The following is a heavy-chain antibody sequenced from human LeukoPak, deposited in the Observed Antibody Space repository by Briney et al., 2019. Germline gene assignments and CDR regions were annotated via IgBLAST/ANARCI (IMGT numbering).Heavy chain of an antibody. D-gene: IGHD1-26*01. J-gene: IGHJ5*02. CDR1: GGSISSSGYY. CDR3: ARHEYSGSYYGLSWFDP. V-gene: IGHV4-39*01. Sequence: KTSETLSLTCTVSGGSISSSGYYWGWSRQPPGKGLEWIASIYYSGSNYYNPSLKSRVTISVDTSKNQLSLKLSSLTAADTAVYYCARHEYSGSYYGLSWFDPWGQGTLVTVSS. CDR2: IYYSGSN.